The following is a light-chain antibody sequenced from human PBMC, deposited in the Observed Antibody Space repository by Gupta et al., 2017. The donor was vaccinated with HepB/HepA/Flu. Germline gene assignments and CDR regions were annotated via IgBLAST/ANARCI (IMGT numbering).Light chain of an antibody. CDR3: QVWDTSSDHHV. CDR1: NIGSKN. V-gene: IGLV3-21*03. Sequence: YVLTQPPSVSVAPRKTDRLTCGGNNIGSKNMHWYQQKAGQAAVLVVYDDSDRPSGIPERFSGSSSGNTATLTINRVEAGDEADYYCQVWDTSSDHHVFGTGTKVTVL. CDR2: DDS. J-gene: IGLJ1*01.